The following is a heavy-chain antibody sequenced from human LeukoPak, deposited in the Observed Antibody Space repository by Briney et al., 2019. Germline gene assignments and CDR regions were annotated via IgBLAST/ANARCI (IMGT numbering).Heavy chain of an antibody. CDR2: IYTSGST. V-gene: IGHV4-61*02. J-gene: IGHJ5*02. CDR3: ARDGRNNWFDP. CDR1: GGSISSGSYY. D-gene: IGHD3/OR15-3a*01. Sequence: SETLSLTCTVSGGSISSGSYYWSWIRQPAGKGLEWIGRIYTSGSTNYNPSLKSRVTTSVDKSKNQFSLKLSSVTAADTAVYYCARDGRNNWFDPWGQGTLVTVSS.